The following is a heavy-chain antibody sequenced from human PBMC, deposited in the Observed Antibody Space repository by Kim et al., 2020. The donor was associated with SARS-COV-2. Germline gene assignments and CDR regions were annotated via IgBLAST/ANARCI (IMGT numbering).Heavy chain of an antibody. Sequence: YAQKCQGRVTMTRDTSISTAYMELSRLRSDDTAVYYCARVHLSYYYGMDVWGQGTTVTVSS. CDR3: ARVHLSYYYGMDV. V-gene: IGHV1-2*02. J-gene: IGHJ6*02.